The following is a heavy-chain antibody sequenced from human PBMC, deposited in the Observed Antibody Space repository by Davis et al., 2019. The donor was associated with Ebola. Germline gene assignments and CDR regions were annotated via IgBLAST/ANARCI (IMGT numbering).Heavy chain of an antibody. CDR2: IYYSGST. Sequence: PSETLSLTCTVSGGSVSSGSYYWSWIRQPPGKGLEWIGYIYYSGSTNYNPSLKSRVTLSVDTSKNQFSLKLSSVTAADTAVYYCARGSSRTSAIDPWGQGTLVTVSS. J-gene: IGHJ5*02. D-gene: IGHD6-13*01. CDR1: GGSVSSGSYY. V-gene: IGHV4-61*01. CDR3: ARGSSRTSAIDP.